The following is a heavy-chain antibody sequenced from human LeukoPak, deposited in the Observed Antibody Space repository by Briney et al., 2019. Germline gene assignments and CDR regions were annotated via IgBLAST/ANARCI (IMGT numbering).Heavy chain of an antibody. CDR1: GYTFTSYG. D-gene: IGHD3-3*01. V-gene: IGHV1-18*01. Sequence: ASVKVSCKASGYTFTSYGISWVRQAPGQGLEWLGWISAYNGNTNYAQKLQGRVTMTTDTSTSTAYMELRSLRSDDTAVYYCARDSGITIFGVVISFFDYWGQGTLVTVSS. CDR3: ARDSGITIFGVVISFFDY. CDR2: ISAYNGNT. J-gene: IGHJ4*02.